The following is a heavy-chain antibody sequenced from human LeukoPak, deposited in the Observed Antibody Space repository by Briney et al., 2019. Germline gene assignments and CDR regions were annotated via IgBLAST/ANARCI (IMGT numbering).Heavy chain of an antibody. J-gene: IGHJ2*01. CDR1: GFTFSSYW. Sequence: GGSLRLSCAASGFTFSSYWMSWVRQAPGKGLEWVATIRGGGNEIYYVDSVKGRFTISRDNAKNLLSLQMSSLRAEDMAVYYCARWGQRVAYYYFDLWGRGTVVSVSS. CDR2: IRGGGNEI. V-gene: IGHV3-7*03. D-gene: IGHD6-6*01. CDR3: ARWGQRVAYYYFDL.